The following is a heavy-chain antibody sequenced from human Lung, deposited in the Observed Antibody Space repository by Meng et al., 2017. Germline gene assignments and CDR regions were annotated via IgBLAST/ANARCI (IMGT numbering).Heavy chain of an antibody. CDR3: ARGPTTMAHDFDY. CDR1: GGSLSDYY. Sequence: QVHLQQWGAVLFMPSETLSLTCVVSGGSLSDYYWSWIRQPPGKGLEWIGEINHSGSTNYNPSLESRATISVDTSQNNLSLKLSSVTAADSAVYYCARGPTTMAHDFDYWGQGTLVTVSS. V-gene: IGHV4-34*01. D-gene: IGHD4-11*01. J-gene: IGHJ4*02. CDR2: INHSGST.